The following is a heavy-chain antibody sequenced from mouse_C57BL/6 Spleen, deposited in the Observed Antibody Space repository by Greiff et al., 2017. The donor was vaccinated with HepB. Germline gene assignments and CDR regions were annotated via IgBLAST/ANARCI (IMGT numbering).Heavy chain of an antibody. CDR1: GYTFTDYN. CDR2: INPNNGGT. D-gene: IGHD1-1*01. CDR3: ARYYDGMDY. Sequence: EVKLMESGPELVKPGASVKMSCKASGYTFTDYNMHWVKQSHGKSLEWIGYINPNNGGTSYNQKFKGKATLTVNKSSSTAYMELRSLTSEDSAVYYCARYYDGMDYWGQGTSVTVSS. J-gene: IGHJ4*01. V-gene: IGHV1-22*01.